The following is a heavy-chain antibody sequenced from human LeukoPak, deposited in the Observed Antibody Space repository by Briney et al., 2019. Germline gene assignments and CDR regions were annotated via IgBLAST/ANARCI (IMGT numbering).Heavy chain of an antibody. D-gene: IGHD6-6*01. CDR3: ASSRIAARPIDYYYYYMDV. V-gene: IGHV5-51*01. CDR2: FYPVDSYT. Sequence: GESLKISCKGSGYSFTSYWIGWVRQMPGKGLGGLGIFYPVDSYTRHSPFFQGLVTISADKSISTAYLQWSSLKASDTAMYYCASSRIAARPIDYYYYYMDVWGKGTTVTVSS. J-gene: IGHJ6*03. CDR1: GYSFTSYW.